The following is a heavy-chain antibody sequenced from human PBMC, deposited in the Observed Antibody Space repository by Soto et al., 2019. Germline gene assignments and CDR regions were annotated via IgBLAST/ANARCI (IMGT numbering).Heavy chain of an antibody. CDR3: TSDTFGLRDT. CDR2: INPAGTIT. V-gene: IGHV3-74*01. J-gene: IGHJ5*02. CDR1: GFPFSHYW. Sequence: MQMVESGGGSVQPGGSLRLSCAASGFPFSHYWMHWVRQTPGKGLVWVSRINPAGTITNYADSVEGRFTISRDNADSDLFLKMNSLSAEDTAIYYCTSDTFGLRDTWGQGTLVTVSS. D-gene: IGHD3-16*01.